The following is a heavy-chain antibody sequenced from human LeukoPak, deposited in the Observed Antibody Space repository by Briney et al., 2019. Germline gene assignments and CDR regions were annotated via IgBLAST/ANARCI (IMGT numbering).Heavy chain of an antibody. CDR1: GFTFSSYG. J-gene: IGHJ4*02. CDR3: ARGPSGYHNT. D-gene: IGHD5-12*01. Sequence: GGSLRLSCSASGFTFSSYGMHWVRQAPGKGLEWVAVISYDGSNKYYADSVKGRFTISRDNSKNTLYLQMNSLRAEDTAVYYCARGPSGYHNTGGQGTLVTVSS. CDR2: ISYDGSNK. V-gene: IGHV3-30*03.